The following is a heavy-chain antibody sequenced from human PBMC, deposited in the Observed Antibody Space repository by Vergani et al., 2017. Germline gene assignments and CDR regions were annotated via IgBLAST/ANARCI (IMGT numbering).Heavy chain of an antibody. CDR1: GFTFSSYA. CDR3: AKVEDYYDSSGYHV. J-gene: IGHJ4*02. D-gene: IGHD3-22*01. Sequence: EVQLLESGGGLVQPGGSLRPSCAASGFTFSSYAMSWVRQAPGKGLEWVAAFSGSGGSTNYADSVKSRFTISRDNSKNTLYLQMNSLRAEDTAVYYCAKVEDYYDSSGYHVWGQGTLVTVSS. CDR2: FSGSGGST. V-gene: IGHV3-23*01.